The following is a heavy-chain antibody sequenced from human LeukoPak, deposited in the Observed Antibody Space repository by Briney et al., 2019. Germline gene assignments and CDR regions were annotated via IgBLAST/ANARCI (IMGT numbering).Heavy chain of an antibody. J-gene: IGHJ4*02. CDR1: GGSISSGDYY. D-gene: IGHD3-10*01. V-gene: IGHV4-61*08. CDR3: ARGGGYYGSGSYLH. CDR2: IYYSGST. Sequence: SETLSLTCTVSGGSISSGDYYWSWIRQPPGKGLEWIGYIYYSGSTNYNPSLKSRVTISVDTSKNQFSLKLSSVTAADTAVYYCARGGGYYGSGSYLHWGQGTLVTVSS.